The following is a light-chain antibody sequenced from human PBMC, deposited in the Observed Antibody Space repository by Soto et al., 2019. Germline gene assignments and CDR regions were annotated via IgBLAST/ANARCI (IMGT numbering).Light chain of an antibody. J-gene: IGKJ4*01. Sequence: IVLKQSPCILSLSPGDRATLSLRTIPSVSSNSLARYQHQPGQTLSLLIHGVTTRVTGIGDRFSSSGSGKNITITITRLEAQDVEEYHQQHYQSTTFGEGTKVDI. CDR3: QHYQSTT. CDR1: PSVSSNS. V-gene: IGKV3-20*01. CDR2: GVT.